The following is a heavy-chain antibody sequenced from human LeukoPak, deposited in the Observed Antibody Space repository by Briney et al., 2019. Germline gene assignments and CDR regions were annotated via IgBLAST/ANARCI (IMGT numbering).Heavy chain of an antibody. J-gene: IGHJ4*02. V-gene: IGHV1-46*01. Sequence: ASVTVSFTASGYTFTSYYMHWVRQAPGQGLEWMGIINPSVDSTSYAQKFQCRVTMTRDTSTSTVYMELSSLRSEDMAVYYCARAGVVPAAMPFSEWTESDYWGQGTLVTVSS. D-gene: IGHD2-2*01. CDR3: ARAGVVPAAMPFSEWTESDY. CDR1: GYTFTSYY. CDR2: INPSVDST.